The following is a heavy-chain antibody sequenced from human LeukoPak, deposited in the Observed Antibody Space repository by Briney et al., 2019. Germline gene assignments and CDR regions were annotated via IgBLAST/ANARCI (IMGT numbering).Heavy chain of an antibody. J-gene: IGHJ6*03. V-gene: IGHV3-23*01. Sequence: GGSLRLSCAASGFTFSSYAMSWVRQAPGKGLEWVSATSGSGGSTYYADSVKGRFTISRDNSKNTLYLQMNSLRAEDTAVYYCAIRSFYYYYYMDVWGKGTTVTVSS. CDR3: AIRSFYYYYYMDV. CDR1: GFTFSSYA. D-gene: IGHD3-10*01. CDR2: TSGSGGST.